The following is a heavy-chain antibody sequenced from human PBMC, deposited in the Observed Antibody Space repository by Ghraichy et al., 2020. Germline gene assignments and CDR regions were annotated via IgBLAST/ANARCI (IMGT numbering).Heavy chain of an antibody. CDR2: TYYRSKWFN. Sequence: SQTHSLTCVISGDSVSSNSAIWNWIRQSPSRGLEWLGRTYYRSKWFNDYALSVRSRMTINPDTSKNQFSLQLNSVTPEDTAVYYCARDVWAVGFDYWGQGILVTVSS. V-gene: IGHV6-1*01. CDR3: ARDVWAVGFDY. J-gene: IGHJ4*02. CDR1: GDSVSSNSAI. D-gene: IGHD1-26*01.